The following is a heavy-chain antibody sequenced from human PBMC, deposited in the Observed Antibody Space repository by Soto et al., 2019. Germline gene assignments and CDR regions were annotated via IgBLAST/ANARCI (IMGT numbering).Heavy chain of an antibody. D-gene: IGHD5-12*01. CDR2: IKQDGSEK. CDR1: GFTFSSYW. CDR3: AREYSGYDWVYFDY. Sequence: GSLRLSCAASGFTFSSYWMSWVRQAPGKGLEWVANIKQDGSEKYYVDSVKGRFTISRDNAKNSLYLQMNSLRAEDTAVYYCAREYSGYDWVYFDYWGQGTLVTVSS. J-gene: IGHJ4*02. V-gene: IGHV3-7*01.